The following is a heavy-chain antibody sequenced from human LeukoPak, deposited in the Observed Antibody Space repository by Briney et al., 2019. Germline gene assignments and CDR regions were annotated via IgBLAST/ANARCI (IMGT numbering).Heavy chain of an antibody. CDR3: AKSVALWFGELLSSYYYYCGMDV. V-gene: IGHV3-23*01. CDR1: GFTFSSYA. J-gene: IGHJ6*02. Sequence: GGSLRLSCAASGFTFSSYAMSWVRQAPGKGLEWVSAISGSGGSTYYADSVKGRFTISRDNSKNTLYLQMNSLRAEDTAVYYCAKSVALWFGELLSSYYYYCGMDVWGQGTTVTVSS. D-gene: IGHD3-10*01. CDR2: ISGSGGST.